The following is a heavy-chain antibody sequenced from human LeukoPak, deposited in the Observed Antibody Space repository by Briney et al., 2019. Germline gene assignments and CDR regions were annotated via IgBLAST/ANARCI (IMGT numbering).Heavy chain of an antibody. D-gene: IGHD3-22*01. J-gene: IGHJ5*02. V-gene: IGHV3-66*01. CDR2: FYSGGST. CDR3: ARVYDSSAPFDP. Sequence: GGSLRLSCVASGFTVSTNYMSWVRQAPGKGLEWVSVFYSGGSTFYAESVKGRFTISRDNSKNTLYLQMNSLRVEDTAVYYCARVYDSSAPFDPWGQGTLVTVSS. CDR1: GFTVSTNY.